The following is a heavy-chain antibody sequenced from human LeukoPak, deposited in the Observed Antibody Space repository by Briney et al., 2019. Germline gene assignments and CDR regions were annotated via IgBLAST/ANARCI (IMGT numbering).Heavy chain of an antibody. CDR1: GFSFSTSS. CDR2: IRGSGTTI. D-gene: IGHD2-2*01. Sequence: PGGSLRLSCSASGFSFSTSSMSWVRQTPGKWRELSSYIRGSGTTIYYADSVKGRFTISRDNARNSLYLQMNDLRAEDTGVYFCARDARSHCGTDACYGPYFDYWGQGSLVTVSS. CDR3: ARDARSHCGTDACYGPYFDY. V-gene: IGHV3-48*01. J-gene: IGHJ4*02.